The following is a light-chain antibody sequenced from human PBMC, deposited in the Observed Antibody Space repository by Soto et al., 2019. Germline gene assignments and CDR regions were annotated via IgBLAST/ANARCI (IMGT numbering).Light chain of an antibody. Sequence: EIVITQSPATLPLSPVQRATLSCRASQSVSSKLAWYQQKPGQAPRLLIYGASTRATGTPTRFSGSGSGTEFTLTISGLQSEDFAVYFCQQYNNWPPYTFGQGTKVDIK. V-gene: IGKV3-15*01. CDR1: QSVSSK. CDR2: GAS. CDR3: QQYNNWPPYT. J-gene: IGKJ2*01.